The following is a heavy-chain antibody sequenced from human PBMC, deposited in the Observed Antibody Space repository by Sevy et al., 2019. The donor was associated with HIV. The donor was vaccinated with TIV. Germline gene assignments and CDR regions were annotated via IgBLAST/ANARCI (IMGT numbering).Heavy chain of an antibody. CDR3: ARDAVPRISLPGTRLGWFDP. D-gene: IGHD6-19*01. Sequence: GGSLRLSCAASGFTFSTYTMHWVRQAPGKGLEWVAGISYDGSNKYYAQSVEGRVTISRDNSKNTLYLQMNSLRADDTAVYYCARDAVPRISLPGTRLGWFDPWGQGTLVTVSS. J-gene: IGHJ5*02. V-gene: IGHV3-30-3*01. CDR1: GFTFSTYT. CDR2: ISYDGSNK.